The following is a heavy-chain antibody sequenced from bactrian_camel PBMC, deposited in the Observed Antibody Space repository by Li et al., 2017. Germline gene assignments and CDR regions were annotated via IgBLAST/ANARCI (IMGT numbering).Heavy chain of an antibody. CDR2: ITSLPSLFRAA. J-gene: IGHJ4*01. CDR1: GITFSRHD. V-gene: IGHV3S6*01. D-gene: IGHD3*01. Sequence: QVQLVESGGGLVQPGESLRLSCVASGITFSRHDMSWVRQAPGKEVEWVAGITSLPSLFRAASYADSVKGRFTLSKDNAKNTLYLQMNDLKPEDAGLYRCKGVRLCGDSDIETVWSQGTQVTVS. CDR3: KGVRLCGDSDIETV.